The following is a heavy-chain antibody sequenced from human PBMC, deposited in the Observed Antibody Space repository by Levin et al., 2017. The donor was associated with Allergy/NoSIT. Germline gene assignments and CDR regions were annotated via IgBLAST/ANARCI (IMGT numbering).Heavy chain of an antibody. V-gene: IGHV4-39*01. D-gene: IGHD2-15*01. J-gene: IGHJ6*02. CDR2: IYYSGST. CDR1: GGSISSRSSY. Sequence: SETLSLTCTVSGGSISSRSSYWVWIRQPPGRGLEWIGSIYYSGSTYYTPSLKSRVTISLDTSKNQFSLRLSSVTAADTAVFYCAANGRKYCSGASCSSYYYYAMDVWGQGTTVTVSS. CDR3: AANGRKYCSGASCSSYYYYAMDV.